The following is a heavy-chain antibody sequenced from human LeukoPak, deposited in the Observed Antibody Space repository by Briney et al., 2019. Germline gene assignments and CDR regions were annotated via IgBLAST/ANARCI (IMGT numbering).Heavy chain of an antibody. CDR2: IYPGDSDT. Sequence: GESLKISCKGSGYRFNNYWIGWVRQMPGKGLEWMGIIYPGDSDTRYSPSFQGQVTISADKSISTAYLQCSSLKASDTAMYYCARTPYSGNYYYFDYWGQGTLVTVSS. D-gene: IGHD1-26*01. CDR3: ARTPYSGNYYYFDY. J-gene: IGHJ4*02. V-gene: IGHV5-51*01. CDR1: GYRFNNYW.